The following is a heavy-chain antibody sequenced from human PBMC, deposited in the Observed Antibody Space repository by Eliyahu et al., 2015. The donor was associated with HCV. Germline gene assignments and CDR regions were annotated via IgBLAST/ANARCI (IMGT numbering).Heavy chain of an antibody. D-gene: IGHD6-13*01. CDR3: ARGLGSRRGAAAAPRPRDAFDI. CDR2: INHSGST. J-gene: IGHJ3*02. V-gene: IGHV4-34*01. Sequence: SWIRQPPGKGLEWIGEINHSGSTNYNPSLKSRVTISVDTSKNQFSLKLSSVTAADTAVYYCARGLGSRRGAAAAPRPRDAFDIWGQGTMVTVSS.